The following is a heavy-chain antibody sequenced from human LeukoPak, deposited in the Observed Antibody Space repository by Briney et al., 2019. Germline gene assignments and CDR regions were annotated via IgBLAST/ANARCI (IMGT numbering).Heavy chain of an antibody. CDR1: GGSISSYY. V-gene: IGHV4-59*01. CDR2: IYYSGST. D-gene: IGHD2-15*01. CDR3: ARTRGPCSGGSCYSIFGY. J-gene: IGHJ4*02. Sequence: SETLSLTCTVSGGSISSYYWSWIRQPPGKGLEWIGYIYYSGSTNYNPSLKSRVTISVDTSKNQFSLKLSSVTAADTAVYYCARTRGPCSGGSCYSIFGYWGQGTLVTVSS.